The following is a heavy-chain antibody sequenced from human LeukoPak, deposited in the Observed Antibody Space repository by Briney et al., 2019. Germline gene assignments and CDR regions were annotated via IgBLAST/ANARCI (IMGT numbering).Heavy chain of an antibody. Sequence: GGSLRLSCAASGFTFSNFGIHWVRQAPGKGLEWVAFLSYDGSHKPYADSVKGRFTISRDNSKNTLYLQMNSLRAEDTAVYYCAKDPSGIAARPVSSQPSALHRQSYYYYYGMDVWGQGTTVTVSS. CDR2: LSYDGSHK. CDR3: AKDPSGIAARPVSSQPSALHRQSYYYYYGMDV. CDR1: GFTFSNFG. J-gene: IGHJ6*02. D-gene: IGHD6-6*01. V-gene: IGHV3-30*18.